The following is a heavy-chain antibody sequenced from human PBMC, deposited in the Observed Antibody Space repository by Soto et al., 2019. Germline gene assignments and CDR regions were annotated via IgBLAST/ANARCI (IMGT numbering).Heavy chain of an antibody. Sequence: WGYRRLCCASSGFTLSNGWMHWVRQGPGDGLVWVSSINNDGSRTWYADSVRGRIAMSRDNARNLVYLQMNSLRGEDTALYYCARATYSSSYYFDSWGQGTRVTVSS. J-gene: IGHJ4*02. D-gene: IGHD6-6*01. CDR1: GFTLSNGW. V-gene: IGHV3-74*01. CDR3: ARATYSSSYYFDS. CDR2: INNDGSRT.